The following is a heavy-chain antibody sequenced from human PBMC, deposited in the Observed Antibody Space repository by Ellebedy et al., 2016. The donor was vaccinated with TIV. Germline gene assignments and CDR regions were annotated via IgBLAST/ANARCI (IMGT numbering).Heavy chain of an antibody. CDR2: IYYSGST. CDR1: GGSISSYY. D-gene: IGHD6-6*01. CDR3: ARAYSSSYTRYFDY. Sequence: MPSETLSLTCTVSGGSISSYYWSWIRQPPGKGLEWIGYIYYSGSTNYNPSLKSRVTISVDTSKNQFSLKLSSVTAADTAVYYCARAYSSSYTRYFDYWGQGTLVTVSS. V-gene: IGHV4-59*08. J-gene: IGHJ4*02.